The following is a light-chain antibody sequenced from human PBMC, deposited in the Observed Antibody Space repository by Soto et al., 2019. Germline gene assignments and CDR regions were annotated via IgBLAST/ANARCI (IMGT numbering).Light chain of an antibody. CDR2: DVS. CDR1: SSDVGGYNY. CDR3: SSYTSSSTQV. Sequence: QSALIQPAAVSGSPGQWITISCTGTSSDVGGYNYVSWYQQHPGKAPKLMIYDVSDRPSGVSNRFFGSKSGNTASLTISGLQAEDEADYYCSSYTSSSTQVFGTGTKVTVL. J-gene: IGLJ1*01. V-gene: IGLV2-14*01.